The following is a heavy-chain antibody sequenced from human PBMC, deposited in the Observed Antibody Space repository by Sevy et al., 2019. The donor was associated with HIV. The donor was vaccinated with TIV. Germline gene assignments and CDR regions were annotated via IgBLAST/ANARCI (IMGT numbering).Heavy chain of an antibody. CDR3: ATRWTPGY. CDR1: GFTFSAYG. Sequence: GESLKISCAASGFTFSAYGMLWVRQAPGKGLEWVAFIRYDGSNQFYADSVKGRFTISRDNSNNTLYLQMNTLRTEDTAVYYCATRWTPGYWGQGTLVTVSS. V-gene: IGHV3-30*02. CDR2: IRYDGSNQ. J-gene: IGHJ4*02. D-gene: IGHD1-1*01.